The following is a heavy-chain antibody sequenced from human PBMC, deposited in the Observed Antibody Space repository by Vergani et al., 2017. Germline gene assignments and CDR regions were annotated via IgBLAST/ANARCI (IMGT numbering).Heavy chain of an antibody. CDR1: GFTFSSYA. J-gene: IGHJ4*02. D-gene: IGHD3-9*01. CDR2: ISGSGGRT. Sequence: EVQLLASGGGLVQPGGSLRLSCAASGFTFSSYAMSWVRPAPGKGLEWVSAISGSGGRTYYADSVKGRFTISRDNSQNTLYVQMNSLRAEDTAVYYCAKGGWYYDILTGYGGQYDFDYWGQGTLVTVSS. CDR3: AKGGWYYDILTGYGGQYDFDY. V-gene: IGHV3-23*01.